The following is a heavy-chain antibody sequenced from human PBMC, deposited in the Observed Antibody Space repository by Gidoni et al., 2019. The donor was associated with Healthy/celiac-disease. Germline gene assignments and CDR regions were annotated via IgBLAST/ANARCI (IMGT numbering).Heavy chain of an antibody. D-gene: IGHD6-13*01. CDR2: IYYSGST. Sequence: SLTCPVSGGSISSYYWSWIRQPPGKGLEWIGYIYYSGSTNYNPALKSRVTISVDTSKNQFSLKLSSVTAADTAVYYCARRGQQLSITYFDYWGQGTLVTVSS. J-gene: IGHJ4*02. CDR3: ARRGQQLSITYFDY. V-gene: IGHV4-59*08. CDR1: GGSISSYY.